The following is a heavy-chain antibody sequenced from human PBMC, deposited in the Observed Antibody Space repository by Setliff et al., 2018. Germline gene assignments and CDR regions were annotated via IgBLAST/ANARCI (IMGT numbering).Heavy chain of an antibody. J-gene: IGHJ3*02. CDR1: GYTFTSYG. D-gene: IGHD3-22*01. CDR2: ISAYNGNT. V-gene: IGHV1-18*01. Sequence: ASVKVSCKASGYTFTSYGISWVRQAPGQGLEWMGWISAYNGNTNYAQKLQGRVTMTTDTSTSTAYMELRSLRSDDTAVYYCARELRPGPQAKYYYDSSGYAPFDIWGQGTMVTVSS. CDR3: ARELRPGPQAKYYYDSSGYAPFDI.